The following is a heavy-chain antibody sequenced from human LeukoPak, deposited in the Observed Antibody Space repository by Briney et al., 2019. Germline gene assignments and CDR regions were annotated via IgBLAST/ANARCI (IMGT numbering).Heavy chain of an antibody. J-gene: IGHJ4*02. CDR1: GFTFSSYA. V-gene: IGHV3-23*01. D-gene: IGHD3-22*01. Sequence: GGSLRLSCAASGFTFSSYAMSWVRQAPGKGLEWVSGISGSGDNTYYADSVKGRFTISRDNSKNTLYVQVNSLGTEDKAAYYCAKGNYYDSSGSFYFDYWGQGTLVTVSS. CDR2: ISGSGDNT. CDR3: AKGNYYDSSGSFYFDY.